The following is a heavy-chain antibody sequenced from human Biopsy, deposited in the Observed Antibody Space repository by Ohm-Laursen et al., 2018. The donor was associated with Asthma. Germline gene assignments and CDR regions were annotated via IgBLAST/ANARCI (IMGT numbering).Heavy chain of an antibody. J-gene: IGHJ6*02. CDR2: ISVYNGNT. CDR3: ARAVDYSHYYGINV. CDR1: AHTFNSAG. V-gene: IGHV1-18*01. D-gene: IGHD3-10*01. Sequence: ASVTASCKASAHTFNSAGITWARQAPGQGLEWMGWISVYNGNTKVAQKLQDRVTMITDTSTSTAYMELRSLRSDDTAVYFCARAVDYSHYYGINVWGQGTTVTVS.